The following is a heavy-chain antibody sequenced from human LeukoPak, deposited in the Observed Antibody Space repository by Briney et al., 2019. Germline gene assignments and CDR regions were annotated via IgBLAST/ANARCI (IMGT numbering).Heavy chain of an antibody. V-gene: IGHV3-23*01. D-gene: IGHD2-21*01. Sequence: GGSLRLSCAASGFTFSSYAMSWVRQALGKGLEWVSGISGNGVNTYHADSVKGRFTISRDNSKNTLYVQMHSLRAEDTAVYYCATEKGDSPDYWGQGTLVTVSS. CDR2: ISGNGVNT. CDR1: GFTFSSYA. J-gene: IGHJ4*02. CDR3: ATEKGDSPDY.